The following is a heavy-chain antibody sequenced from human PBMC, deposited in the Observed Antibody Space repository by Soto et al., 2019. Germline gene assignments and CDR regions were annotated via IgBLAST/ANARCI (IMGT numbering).Heavy chain of an antibody. Sequence: GGSLRLSCAASGFTFSSYAMSWVRQAPGKGLEWVSAISGSGGSTYYADSVKGRFTISRDNSKNTLYLQMNSLRAEDTAVYYCAKDPWSRIAADNYYFDYWGQGTLVTVSS. CDR3: AKDPWSRIAADNYYFDY. CDR2: ISGSGGST. J-gene: IGHJ4*02. D-gene: IGHD6-13*01. V-gene: IGHV3-23*01. CDR1: GFTFSSYA.